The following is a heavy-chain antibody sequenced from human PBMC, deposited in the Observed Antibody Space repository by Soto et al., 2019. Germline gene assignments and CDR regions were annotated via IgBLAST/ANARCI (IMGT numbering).Heavy chain of an antibody. CDR3: TRHPPIARFENGLDV. V-gene: IGHV4-59*08. D-gene: IGHD2-21*01. Sequence: SETLSLTCSVSGGSISGYYWSWIRQPPGKGLEWIGYIYYNGYTIYSPSLNSRVTISVDTSKNQFSLKLTSVTAADTAMYYCTRHPPIARFENGLDVWGQGTTVTVS. CDR2: IYYNGYT. CDR1: GGSISGYY. J-gene: IGHJ6*02.